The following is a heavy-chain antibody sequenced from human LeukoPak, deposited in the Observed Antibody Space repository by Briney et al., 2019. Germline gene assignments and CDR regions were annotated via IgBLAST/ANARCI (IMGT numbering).Heavy chain of an antibody. D-gene: IGHD3-10*01. Sequence: GGSLRLSCAASGFTFSSYWMTWVRQAPGKGLEWVANIKQDGSEKYYVDSVKGRFTISRDNAKNSLYLQVNSLRAEDTAVYYCAKEMVRGVIMRYYYYGMDVWGKGTTVTVSS. CDR3: AKEMVRGVIMRYYYYGMDV. J-gene: IGHJ6*04. V-gene: IGHV3-7*01. CDR2: IKQDGSEK. CDR1: GFTFSSYW.